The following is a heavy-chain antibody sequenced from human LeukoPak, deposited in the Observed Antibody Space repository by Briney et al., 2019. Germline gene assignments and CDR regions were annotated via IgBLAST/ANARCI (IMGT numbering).Heavy chain of an antibody. CDR2: ISGSGGST. J-gene: IGHJ4*02. Sequence: PGGSLRLSCAASGFTFSSYAMSWVRQAPGKGLEWVSAISGSGGSTYYADSVKGRFTISRDNSKNTLYLQMNSLRAEDTAVYYCANFPVGAKLYYFDYWGQGTLVTVSS. CDR3: ANFPVGAKLYYFDY. CDR1: GFTFSSYA. V-gene: IGHV3-23*01. D-gene: IGHD1-26*01.